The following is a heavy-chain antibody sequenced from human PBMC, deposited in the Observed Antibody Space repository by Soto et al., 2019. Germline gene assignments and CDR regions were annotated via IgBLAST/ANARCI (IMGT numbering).Heavy chain of an antibody. J-gene: IGHJ6*03. CDR1: GGSISSYY. D-gene: IGHD2-2*01. CDR3: ARLRGYCSSTSCSMGYYYYMDV. V-gene: IGHV4-59*08. Sequence: SSETLSLTCTVSGGSISSYYWSWIRQPPGKGLEWIGYIYYSGSTNYNPSLKSRVTISVDTSKNQFSLKLSSVTAADTAVYYCARLRGYCSSTSCSMGYYYYMDVWGKGTTVTVSS. CDR2: IYYSGST.